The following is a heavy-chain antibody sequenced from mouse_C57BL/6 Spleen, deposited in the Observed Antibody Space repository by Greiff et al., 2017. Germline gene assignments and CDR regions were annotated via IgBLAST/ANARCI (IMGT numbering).Heavy chain of an antibody. Sequence: EVKLMESGGGLVKPGGSLKLSCAASGFTFSDYGMHWVRQAPEKGLEWVAYISSGSSTTYYADTVKGGFTISGDNAKNTLFLQMTSLRSEDTAMYYGARPYYCSRKDWFAYWGPGTLVTVSA. V-gene: IGHV5-17*01. D-gene: IGHD1-1*01. J-gene: IGHJ3*01. CDR2: ISSGSSTT. CDR1: GFTFSDYG. CDR3: ARPYYCSRKDWFAY.